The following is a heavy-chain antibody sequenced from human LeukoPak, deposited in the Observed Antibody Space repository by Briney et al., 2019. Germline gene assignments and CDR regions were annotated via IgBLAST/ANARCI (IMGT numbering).Heavy chain of an antibody. D-gene: IGHD2-15*01. CDR1: DGSLSSYY. J-gene: IGHJ4*02. Sequence: SETLSLTCTVSDGSLSSYYWSWIRQPAGKGLEWIGRIYTSGSTSYNPSLKSRVTMSVDTSKKQFSLKLTSVTAADTAIYYCARGFYNGGSCFYFDYWGQGFLVTVSS. CDR2: IYTSGST. CDR3: ARGFYNGGSCFYFDY. V-gene: IGHV4-4*07.